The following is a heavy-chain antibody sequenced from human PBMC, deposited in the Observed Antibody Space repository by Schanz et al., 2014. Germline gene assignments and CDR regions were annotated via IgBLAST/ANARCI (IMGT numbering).Heavy chain of an antibody. D-gene: IGHD2-2*01. J-gene: IGHJ4*02. CDR1: GGSFSGYF. Sequence: QVQLQQWGAGLLKPSETLSLTCAVYGGSFSGYFWSWTRQSPEKGLEGIGEISHSGRTTYNPSLKVRATISVDTSKNQFFLKLSSVAAADTAVYYCARHLAESAAAAFDSWGQGTLVAVSS. CDR3: ARHLAESAAAAFDS. V-gene: IGHV4-34*01. CDR2: ISHSGRT.